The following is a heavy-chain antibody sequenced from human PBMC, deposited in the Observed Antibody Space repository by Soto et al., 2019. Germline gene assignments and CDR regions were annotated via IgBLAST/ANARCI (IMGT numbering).Heavy chain of an antibody. V-gene: IGHV3-30-3*01. Sequence: GGSLRLSCAASGFTFSSYAMHWVRQAPGKGLEWVAVISYDGSNKYYADSVKGRFTISRDNSKNTLYLQMNSLRAEDTAVYYCAGRTGLALFSGAGSWSWIDVWGPGTTVTVSS. CDR3: AGRTGLALFSGAGSWSWIDV. J-gene: IGHJ6*02. CDR2: ISYDGSNK. CDR1: GFTFSSYA. D-gene: IGHD3-10*01.